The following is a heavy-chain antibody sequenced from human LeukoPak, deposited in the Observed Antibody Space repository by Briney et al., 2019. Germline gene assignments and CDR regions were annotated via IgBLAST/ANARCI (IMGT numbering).Heavy chain of an antibody. CDR1: GFTFSSYS. Sequence: GGSLRLSCAASGFTFSSYSMNWVRQAPGKGLEWVSYISSSSSTIYYADSVKGRFTISRDNAKNSLYLQMNSLRAEDTAVHYCARDPGSSGTTFDYWGQGTLVTVSS. CDR2: ISSSSSTI. V-gene: IGHV3-48*04. CDR3: ARDPGSSGTTFDY. J-gene: IGHJ4*02. D-gene: IGHD1-26*01.